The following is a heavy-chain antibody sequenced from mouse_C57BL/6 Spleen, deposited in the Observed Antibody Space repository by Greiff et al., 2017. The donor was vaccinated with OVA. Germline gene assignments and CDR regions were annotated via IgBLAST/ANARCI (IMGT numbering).Heavy chain of an antibody. J-gene: IGHJ4*01. CDR2: IYPGDGDT. V-gene: IGHV1-82*01. D-gene: IGHD4-1*01. CDR1: GYAFSSSW. Sequence: VQLKQSGPELVKPGASVKISCKASGYAFSSSWMNWVKQRPGKGLEWIGRIYPGDGDTNYNGKFKGKATLTADKSSSTAYMQLSSLTSEDSAVYFCALNWDYAMDYWGQGTSVTVSS. CDR3: ALNWDYAMDY.